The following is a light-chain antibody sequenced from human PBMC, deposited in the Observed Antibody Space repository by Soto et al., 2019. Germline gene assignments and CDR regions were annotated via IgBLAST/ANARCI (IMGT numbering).Light chain of an antibody. J-gene: IGKJ2*01. CDR3: HQYGNGAYT. CDR1: QSVSNNY. CDR2: GAS. V-gene: IGKV3-20*01. Sequence: EIVLTQSPGTLSLSPGERATLSCRASQSVSNNYLAWYQQKPGQAPRLLIYGASTRAVGIPVRFSGGGSGTDFTLAISRLAPEDFAVYYCHQYGNGAYTFGQGTKVEMK.